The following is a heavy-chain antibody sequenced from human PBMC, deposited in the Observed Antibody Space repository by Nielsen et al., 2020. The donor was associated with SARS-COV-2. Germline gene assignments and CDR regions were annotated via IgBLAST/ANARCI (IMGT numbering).Heavy chain of an antibody. CDR3: AKDQGGFGDLLPGYGMDV. CDR2: IGAAGDT. D-gene: IGHD3-10*01. J-gene: IGHJ6*02. CDR1: GFTISNYD. V-gene: IGHV3-13*01. Sequence: GGSLRLSCAAYGFTISNYDMHWVRQAAGQGLEWVSSIGAAGDTFYAGSVRGRFTISREDVENSLHLQMNSLRAEDTAVYYCAKDQGGFGDLLPGYGMDVWGQGTTVTVSS.